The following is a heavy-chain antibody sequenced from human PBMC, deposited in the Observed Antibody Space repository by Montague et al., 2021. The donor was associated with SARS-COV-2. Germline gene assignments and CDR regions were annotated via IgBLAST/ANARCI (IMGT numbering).Heavy chain of an antibody. CDR1: GGSISNYY. Sequence: SETLSLTCTVSGGSISNYYWSWIRQSPGKGLEWIAYMYYSGSTKYNPSLKSRATISVDTSKNQFSLTLSSMTAADTAVYYCARARGGTIFGVIVAYYGIDSWGRGTTVTVSS. CDR2: MYYSGST. D-gene: IGHD3-3*01. CDR3: ARARGGTIFGVIVAYYGIDS. V-gene: IGHV4-59*01. J-gene: IGHJ6*02.